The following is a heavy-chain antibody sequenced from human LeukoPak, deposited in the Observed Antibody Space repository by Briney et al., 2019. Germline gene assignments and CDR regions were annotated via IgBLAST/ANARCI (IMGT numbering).Heavy chain of an antibody. CDR3: ARDRRKTYYDYVWGSYRTYYFDY. J-gene: IGHJ4*02. Sequence: SETLSLTCAVYDGSFSGYYWSWIRQPPGKGLEWIGEINHSGSTNYNPSLKSRVTISVDTSKNQFSLKLSSLTAADTAVYYCARDRRKTYYDYVWGSYRTYYFDYWGQGTLVTVSS. V-gene: IGHV4-34*01. D-gene: IGHD3-16*02. CDR1: DGSFSGYY. CDR2: INHSGST.